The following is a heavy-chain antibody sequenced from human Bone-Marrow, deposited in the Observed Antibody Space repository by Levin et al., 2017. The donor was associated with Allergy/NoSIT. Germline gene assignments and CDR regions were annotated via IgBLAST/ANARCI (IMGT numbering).Heavy chain of an antibody. CDR3: ARDDYSDFTGWV. CDR1: GGSVSSDTFY. V-gene: IGHV4-61*01. CDR2: ISSSGST. Sequence: TSETLSLTCTVSGGSVSSDTFYWSWIRQPPGKGLEWIGYISSSGSTYYNPSLMSRVTISVHTSKNQFSLRLSSVSAADTAVYYCARDDYSDFTGWVWGQGSLVTVSS. D-gene: IGHD3-9*01. J-gene: IGHJ4*02.